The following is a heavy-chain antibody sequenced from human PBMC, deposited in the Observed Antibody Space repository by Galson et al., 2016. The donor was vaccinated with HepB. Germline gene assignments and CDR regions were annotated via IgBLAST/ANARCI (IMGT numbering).Heavy chain of an antibody. CDR2: TYYMSKWYY. J-gene: IGHJ3*01. D-gene: IGHD1-1*01. Sequence: CAISGDSVSSNTAAWNWIRQSPSRGLEWLGRTYYMSKWYYDYAESVKSRITINPDISKNQISLQLNSVTPEDTAVYYCATRAGNDPHYAFDVWGQGTIVTLSS. CDR3: ATRAGNDPHYAFDV. V-gene: IGHV6-1*01. CDR1: GDSVSSNTAA.